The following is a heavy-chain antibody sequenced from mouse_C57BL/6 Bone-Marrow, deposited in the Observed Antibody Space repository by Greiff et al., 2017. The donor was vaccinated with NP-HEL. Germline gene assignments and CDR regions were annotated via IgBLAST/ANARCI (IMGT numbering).Heavy chain of an antibody. CDR2: INPSSGYT. CDR1: GYTFTSYT. CDR3: ARDGSSYIGVWYFDV. D-gene: IGHD1-1*01. J-gene: IGHJ1*03. Sequence: VQLQQSGAELARPGASVKMSCKASGYTFTSYTMHWVKQRPGQGLEWIGYINPSSGYTKYNQKFKDKATLTADKSSSTAYMQLSSLTSEDSAVYYGARDGSSYIGVWYFDVWGTGTTVTVSS. V-gene: IGHV1-4*01.